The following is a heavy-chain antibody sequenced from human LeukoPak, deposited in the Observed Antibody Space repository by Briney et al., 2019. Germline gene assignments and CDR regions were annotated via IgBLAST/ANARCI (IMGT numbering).Heavy chain of an antibody. CDR3: ARDMVRGPPPDY. CDR2: INPNSGGT. Sequence: GASVKVSCKASGYTFTGYYTHWVRQAPGQGLEWMGWINPNSGGTSYAQKFQGRVTMTRDTSISTAYMELSRLRSDDTAVYYCARDMVRGPPPDYWGQGTLVTVSS. D-gene: IGHD3-10*01. V-gene: IGHV1-2*02. CDR1: GYTFTGYY. J-gene: IGHJ4*02.